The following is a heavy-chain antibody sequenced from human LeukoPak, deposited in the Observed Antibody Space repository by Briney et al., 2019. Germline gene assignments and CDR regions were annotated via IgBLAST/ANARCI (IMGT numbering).Heavy chain of an antibody. CDR3: ARVSELPFDY. CDR1: GGSFSGYY. J-gene: IGHJ4*02. CDR2: INHSGST. Sequence: SETLSLTCAVYGGSFSGYYWSWIRQPPGKGLEWIGEINHSGSTNYNPSLKSRVTISVDTSKNQFSLKLSSVTAADTAVYYCARVSELPFDYWGQGTLVTVSS. D-gene: IGHD1-26*01. V-gene: IGHV4-34*01.